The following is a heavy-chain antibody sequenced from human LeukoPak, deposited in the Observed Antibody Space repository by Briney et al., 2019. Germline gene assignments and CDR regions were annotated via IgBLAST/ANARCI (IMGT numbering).Heavy chain of an antibody. V-gene: IGHV5-10-1*01. Sequence: EESLKISCKGSGYSFTSYRISWVRQMPGKGLEWMGRIDPSDSYTNYSPSFQGHVTISADKSISTAYLQWSSLKASDTAMYYCARIGGASGRYFDLDYWGQGTLVTVSS. CDR3: ARIGGASGRYFDLDY. CDR2: IDPSDSYT. D-gene: IGHD3-9*01. CDR1: GYSFTSYR. J-gene: IGHJ4*02.